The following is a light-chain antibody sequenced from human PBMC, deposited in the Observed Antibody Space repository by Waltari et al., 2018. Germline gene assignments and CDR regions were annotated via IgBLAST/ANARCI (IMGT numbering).Light chain of an antibody. CDR2: DAS. J-gene: IGKJ4*01. CDR3: QHYYNSPLA. CDR1: QGIDGA. Sequence: AIKLTQSPSSLSASVGDTVTITCRAGQGIDGALACYQHKPGKTPHLLIHDASTLEPGVPIRFCGSGSGTDFALTIRSLQPEDFGTYYCQHYYNSPLAFGGGTRVE. V-gene: IGKV1-13*01.